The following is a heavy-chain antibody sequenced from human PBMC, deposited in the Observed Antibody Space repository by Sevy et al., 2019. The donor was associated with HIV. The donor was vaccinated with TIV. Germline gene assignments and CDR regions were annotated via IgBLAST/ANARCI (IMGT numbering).Heavy chain of an antibody. V-gene: IGHV3-21*01. Sequence: GGSLRLSCAASGFTFSSYSMHWVRQAPGMGLEWVSSISSSSSYIYYADSVKGRFTISRDNAKNSLYLQMNSLRAEDTAVYYCARDPSYVWGSYRYYYYGMDVWGQWTTVTVSS. CDR1: GFTFSSYS. CDR2: ISSSSSYI. J-gene: IGHJ6*02. D-gene: IGHD3-16*02. CDR3: ARDPSYVWGSYRYYYYGMDV.